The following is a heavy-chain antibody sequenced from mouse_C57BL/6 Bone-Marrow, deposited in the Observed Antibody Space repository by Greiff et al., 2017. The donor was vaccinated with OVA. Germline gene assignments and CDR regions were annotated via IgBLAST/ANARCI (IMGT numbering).Heavy chain of an antibody. V-gene: IGHV14-4*01. D-gene: IGHD1-1*01. J-gene: IGHJ4*01. CDR1: GFTIKADD. CDR3: TTCSSCHYYAMDD. Sequence: VQLQQSGAELVRPGASVKLSCTASGFTIKADDMHWVKQRPEQGLEWIGRIDPENGDTEYASQFQGKATITADTSSNTAYLQLSSLTAEDTAVYYCTTCSSCHYYAMDDWGQGTSVTVSS. CDR2: IDPENGDT.